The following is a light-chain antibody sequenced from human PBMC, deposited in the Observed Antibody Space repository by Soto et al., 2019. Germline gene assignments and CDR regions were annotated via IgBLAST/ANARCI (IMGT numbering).Light chain of an antibody. CDR3: QQRSNWPPEIT. J-gene: IGKJ5*01. CDR2: DVS. Sequence: DIVLTQSPGTLSLSSGERATLSCRASQSVSSNLAWYQQKPGQAPRLLIYDVSSGATGIPARFSGSGSGTDFSLTISSLEPEDFAVYYCQQRSNWPPEITFGQGTRLEIK. V-gene: IGKV3-11*01. CDR1: QSVSSN.